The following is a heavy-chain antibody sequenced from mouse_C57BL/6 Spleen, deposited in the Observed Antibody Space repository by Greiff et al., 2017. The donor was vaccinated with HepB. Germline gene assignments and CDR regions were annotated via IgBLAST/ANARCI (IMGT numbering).Heavy chain of an antibody. V-gene: IGHV5-12*01. CDR1: GFTFSDYY. Sequence: EVKLVESGGGLVQPGGSLKLSCAASGFTFSDYYMYWVRQTPEKRLEWVAYISNGGGSTYYPDTVKGRFTISRDNAKNTLYLQMSRLKSEDTAMYYCAYYDDDGGFAYWGQGTLVTVSA. J-gene: IGHJ3*01. CDR3: AYYDDDGGFAY. D-gene: IGHD2-4*01. CDR2: ISNGGGST.